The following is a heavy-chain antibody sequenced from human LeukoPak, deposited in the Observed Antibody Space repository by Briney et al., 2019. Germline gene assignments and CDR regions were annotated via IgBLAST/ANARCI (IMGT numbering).Heavy chain of an antibody. CDR2: ISGSGDST. CDR1: GFTFNSHA. Sequence: GGSLRLSCAASGFTFNSHAMSWVRQAPGKGLEWVSVISGSGDSTYYADSVKGRFTISRDNSKNTFYLQVNSLRAEDTAVYYCSWGGTGYYAYWGQGTLVTVSS. V-gene: IGHV3-23*01. D-gene: IGHD3/OR15-3a*01. J-gene: IGHJ4*02. CDR3: SWGGTGYYAY.